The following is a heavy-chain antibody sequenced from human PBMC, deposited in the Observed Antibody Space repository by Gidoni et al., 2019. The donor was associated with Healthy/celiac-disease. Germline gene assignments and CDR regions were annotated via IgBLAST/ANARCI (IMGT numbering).Heavy chain of an antibody. CDR1: GSPLSTIGMW. V-gene: IGHV2-70*01. CDR3: ARGHYDSSGYYFDY. CDR2: IDWDDDK. J-gene: IGHJ4*02. Sequence: QVTLRESGPALVKPTQTLTLTCTFSGSPLSTIGMWVSWIRQPPGKALEWRALIDWDDDKYYSTSLKTRLTISKDTSKNQVVLTMTNMDPVDTATYYCARGHYDSSGYYFDYWGQGTLVTVSS. D-gene: IGHD3-22*01.